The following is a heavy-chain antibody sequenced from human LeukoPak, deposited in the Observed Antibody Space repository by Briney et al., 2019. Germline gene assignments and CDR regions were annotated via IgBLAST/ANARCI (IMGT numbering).Heavy chain of an antibody. CDR1: GGSISSYY. D-gene: IGHD6-19*01. Sequence: SETLSLTCTVSGGSISSYYWSWIRQPPGKGLEWIGYIYYSGSTNYNPSLKSRVTISVDTSKNQFSLKLSSVTAADTAVYYCASLLAVAGSFDYWGQGTLVTVSS. CDR3: ASLLAVAGSFDY. J-gene: IGHJ4*02. CDR2: IYYSGST. V-gene: IGHV4-59*01.